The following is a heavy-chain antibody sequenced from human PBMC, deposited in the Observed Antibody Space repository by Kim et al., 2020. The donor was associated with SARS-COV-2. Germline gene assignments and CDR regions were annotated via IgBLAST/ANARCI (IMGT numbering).Heavy chain of an antibody. D-gene: IGHD5-18*01. J-gene: IGHJ3*02. CDR2: IIPIFGTA. Sequence: SVKVSCKASGGTFSSYAISWVRQAPGQGLEWMGGIIPIFGTANYAQKFQGRVTITADKSTSTAYMELSSLRSEDTAVYYCARTDTAMVKYAFDIWGQGTMVTVSS. V-gene: IGHV1-69*06. CDR1: GGTFSSYA. CDR3: ARTDTAMVKYAFDI.